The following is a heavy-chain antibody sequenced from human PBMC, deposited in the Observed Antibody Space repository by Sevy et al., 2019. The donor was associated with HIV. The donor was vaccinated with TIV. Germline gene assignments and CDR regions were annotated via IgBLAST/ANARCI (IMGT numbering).Heavy chain of an antibody. Sequence: GGCLRLSCAASGFTFSKYYMSWVRQPPGKGLEWVSTLSFGCGEINYADSVKGRFTISRVNSKSSVYLQMNNLRPEDTAVHYCAREGCTKPHDYWGQGTLVTVSS. CDR2: LSFGCGEI. D-gene: IGHD2-8*01. V-gene: IGHV3-23*01. CDR1: GFTFSKYY. CDR3: AREGCTKPHDY. J-gene: IGHJ4*02.